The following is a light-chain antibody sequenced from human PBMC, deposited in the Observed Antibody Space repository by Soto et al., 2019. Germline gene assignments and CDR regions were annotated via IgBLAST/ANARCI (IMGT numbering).Light chain of an antibody. V-gene: IGLV2-14*01. CDR1: SSDVGTYNY. Sequence: QSALTQPASVSGSPGQSITLSCTGTSSDVGTYNYVSWYQQHPGKAPKLMISQVSNRPSGVSNRFSGSKSGNTASLTISGLQAEYEADYYCSSYTISSTYVFGTGTKLTVL. CDR2: QVS. J-gene: IGLJ1*01. CDR3: SSYTISSTYV.